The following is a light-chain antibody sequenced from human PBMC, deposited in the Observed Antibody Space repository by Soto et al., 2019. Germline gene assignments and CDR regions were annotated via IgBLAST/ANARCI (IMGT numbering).Light chain of an antibody. J-gene: IGKJ1*01. V-gene: IGKV1-5*01. CDR1: QTISAW. CDR2: DAS. CDR3: QQYDSYPRT. Sequence: DIQMTQSPSTLSASVRDRVTSTSRASQTISAWLSWYQQKPGKAPKLLIYDASILSGGVPSRFSGSGSGTEFTLIISSLQPDDFATYYCQQYDSYPRTFGQGTKVDIK.